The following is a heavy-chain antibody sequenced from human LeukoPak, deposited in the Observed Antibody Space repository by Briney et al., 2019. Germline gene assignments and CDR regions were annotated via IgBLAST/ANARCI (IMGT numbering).Heavy chain of an antibody. J-gene: IGHJ5*02. CDR1: GYSFTSYW. CDR2: IDPSDSYT. D-gene: IGHD2-15*01. V-gene: IGHV5-10-1*01. CDR3: ARRRLDCSGGSCYSFRFDP. Sequence: GESLKISCKGSGYSFTSYWISWARQMPGKGLEWMGRIDPSDSYTNYSPSFQGHVTISADKSISTAYLQWSSLKASDTAMYYCARRRLDCSGGSCYSFRFDPWGQGTLVTVSS.